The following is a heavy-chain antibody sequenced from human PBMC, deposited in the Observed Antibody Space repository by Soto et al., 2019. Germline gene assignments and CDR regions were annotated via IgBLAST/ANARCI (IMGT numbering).Heavy chain of an antibody. Sequence: ASVKVSCKASGGTFSSYAISWVRQAPGQGLEWMGGIIPIFGTANYAQKFQGRVTITADESTSTAYMELSSLRSEDTAVYYCARDRGDDYGDYVGHPNLWYFDLWGRGTLVTVSS. D-gene: IGHD4-17*01. CDR2: IIPIFGTA. CDR3: ARDRGDDYGDYVGHPNLWYFDL. V-gene: IGHV1-69*13. J-gene: IGHJ2*01. CDR1: GGTFSSYA.